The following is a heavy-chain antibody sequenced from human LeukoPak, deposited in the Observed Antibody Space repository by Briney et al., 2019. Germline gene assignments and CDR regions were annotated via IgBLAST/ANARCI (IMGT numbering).Heavy chain of an antibody. D-gene: IGHD3-10*01. CDR3: ARASGHTMAREVFMGDFDY. V-gene: IGHV3-30-3*01. CDR2: ISYDGSNK. CDR1: GFTFSSYA. J-gene: IGHJ4*02. Sequence: PGGSLRLSCAASGFTFSSYAMHWVRQAPGKGLEWVAVISYDGSNKYYTDSVKGRFTISRDNFKNTLSLQMNSLRAEDTAVYYCARASGHTMAREVFMGDFDYWGQGTLVTVSS.